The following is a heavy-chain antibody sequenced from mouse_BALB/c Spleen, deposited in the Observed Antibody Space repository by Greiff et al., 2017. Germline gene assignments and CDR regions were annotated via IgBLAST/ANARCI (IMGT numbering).Heavy chain of an antibody. D-gene: IGHD1-1*01. CDR2: ISYSGST. CDR3: ARFYYYGSSYHWYFDV. Sequence: EVQLQQSGPSLVKPSQTLSLTCSVTGDSITSGYWNWIRKFPGNKLEYMGYISYSGSTYYNPSLKSRISITRDTSKNQYYLQLNSVTTEDTATYYCARFYYYGSSYHWYFDVWGAGTTVTVSS. V-gene: IGHV3-8*02. J-gene: IGHJ1*01. CDR1: GDSITSGY.